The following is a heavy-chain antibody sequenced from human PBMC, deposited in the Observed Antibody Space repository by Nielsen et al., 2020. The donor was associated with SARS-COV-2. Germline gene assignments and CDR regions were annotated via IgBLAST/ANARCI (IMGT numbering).Heavy chain of an antibody. CDR1: GCTLTTYW. V-gene: IGHV5-51*01. Sequence: GESLKISCKCSGCTLTTYWIAWVRQMPGKGLEWMGIIYPGDSETRYSPSFQGQVTISADKSISTAYLQWSSLKASDTAMYYCTMMVRGVLDYWGQGTLVTVSS. D-gene: IGHD3-10*01. CDR2: IYPGDSET. CDR3: TMMVRGVLDY. J-gene: IGHJ4*02.